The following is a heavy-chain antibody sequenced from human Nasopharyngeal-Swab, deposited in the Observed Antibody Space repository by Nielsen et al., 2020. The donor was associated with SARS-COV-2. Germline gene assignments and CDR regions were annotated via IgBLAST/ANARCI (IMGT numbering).Heavy chain of an antibody. Sequence: WIRQPPGKGLEWVSVISGSGITTYYADSVKGRFTISRDNSKNTLDLQMNSLRAEDTAIYYCAGDPRLRYFDYWGQGTLVTVSS. CDR3: AGDPRLRYFDY. D-gene: IGHD3-16*01. J-gene: IGHJ4*02. V-gene: IGHV3-23*01. CDR2: ISGSGITT.